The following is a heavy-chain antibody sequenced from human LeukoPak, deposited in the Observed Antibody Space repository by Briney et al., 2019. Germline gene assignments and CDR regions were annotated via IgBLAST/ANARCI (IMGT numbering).Heavy chain of an antibody. V-gene: IGHV3-21*01. Sequence: GGSLRLSCAASGFSFSSYNMNWVRQAPGKGLEWVSSISSSGSYIHHAASVEGRFTISRDNAKNSLYLQMNSLRVEDTAVYYCARDQGGVGYWGQGTLVTVSS. CDR3: ARDQGGVGY. J-gene: IGHJ4*02. D-gene: IGHD3-16*01. CDR1: GFSFSSYN. CDR2: ISSSGSYI.